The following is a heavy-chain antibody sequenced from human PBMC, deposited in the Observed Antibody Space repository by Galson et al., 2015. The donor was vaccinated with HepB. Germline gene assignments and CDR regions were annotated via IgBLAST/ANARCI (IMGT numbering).Heavy chain of an antibody. CDR1: GFTFSSYS. CDR2: ISSSSSTI. CDR3: ARAEYKGGYGDRWGGDY. D-gene: IGHD4-17*01. J-gene: IGHJ4*02. Sequence: SLRLSCAASGFTFSSYSMNWVRQAPGKGLEWVSYISSSSSTIYYADSVKGRFTISRDNAKNSLYLQMNSLRDEDTAVYYCARAEYKGGYGDRWGGDYWGQGTLVTVSS. V-gene: IGHV3-48*02.